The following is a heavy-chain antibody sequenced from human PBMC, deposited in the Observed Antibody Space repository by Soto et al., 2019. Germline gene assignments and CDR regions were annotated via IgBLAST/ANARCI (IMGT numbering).Heavy chain of an antibody. Sequence: PGGSLRLSCAASGFTFSSSWMHWVCQAPERGLEWVADIKCDGSEKCYVDSVKGRLTISRDNAKNSLYLQVNSLRAEDMTVYYCGTNEPYCSSTSCCKGGPYAYYYYGMDVWGQGTTVTVSS. CDR2: IKCDGSEK. CDR3: GTNEPYCSSTSCCKGGPYAYYYYGMDV. D-gene: IGHD2-2*01. V-gene: IGHV3-7*03. J-gene: IGHJ6*02. CDR1: GFTFSSSW.